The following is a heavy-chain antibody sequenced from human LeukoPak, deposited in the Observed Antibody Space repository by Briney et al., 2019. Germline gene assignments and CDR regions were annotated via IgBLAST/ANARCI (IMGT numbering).Heavy chain of an antibody. D-gene: IGHD5-12*01. CDR3: AKASLRFRLTGYGMDV. CDR1: GFTFSSYG. Sequence: GGSLRLSCAASGFTFSSYGMHWVRQAPGKGLEWVAVISYDGSNKYYADSVKGRFTISRDNSKNTLYLQMNSLRAEDTAVYYCAKASLRFRLTGYGMDVWGQGTTVTVSS. J-gene: IGHJ6*02. CDR2: ISYDGSNK. V-gene: IGHV3-30*18.